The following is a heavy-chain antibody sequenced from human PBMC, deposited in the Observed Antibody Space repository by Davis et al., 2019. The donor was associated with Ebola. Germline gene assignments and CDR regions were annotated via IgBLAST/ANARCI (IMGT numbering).Heavy chain of an antibody. CDR2: VHYSGRT. V-gene: IGHV4-61*01. D-gene: IGHD1-1*01. CDR1: GGSITSANYY. J-gene: IGHJ4*02. CDR3: ATFVGDGTTETLDY. Sequence: SETLSLTCTVSGGSITSANYYWTCIRQAPGKGLEWIGLVHYSGRTNYNPSLRSRVTMSVDTSKRQFSLKLSSVTAADTAVYFCATFVGDGTTETLDYWGQGTLVTVSS.